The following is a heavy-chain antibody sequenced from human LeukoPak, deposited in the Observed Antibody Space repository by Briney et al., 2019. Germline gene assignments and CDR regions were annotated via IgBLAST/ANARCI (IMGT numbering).Heavy chain of an antibody. CDR2: IRGGGGVT. V-gene: IGHV3-23*01. D-gene: IGHD6-19*01. CDR1: GFIFSNYA. Sequence: GGSLRLSCAASGFIFSNYAMNWVRQAPGKGLEWVSVIRGGGGVTFYADSVKDRFTISRDNSKNTLYLQMNSLTAEDTAVYYCAKGRLAVADNAFDIWGQGTMVTVSS. J-gene: IGHJ3*02. CDR3: AKGRLAVADNAFDI.